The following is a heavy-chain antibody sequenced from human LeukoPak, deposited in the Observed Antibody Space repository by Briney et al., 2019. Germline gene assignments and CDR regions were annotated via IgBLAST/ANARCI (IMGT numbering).Heavy chain of an antibody. D-gene: IGHD3-9*01. J-gene: IGHJ4*02. CDR2: IRSDGSNK. CDR1: GFTFSSYG. CDR3: AKASTYYDILAGYFDY. V-gene: IGHV3-30*02. Sequence: PGGSLRLSCAASGFTFSSYGMHWVRQAPGKGPEWVAFIRSDGSNKHYADSVKGRFTISRDNSKNTLYLQMNSLRAEDTAVYYCAKASTYYDILAGYFDYWGQGTLVTVSS.